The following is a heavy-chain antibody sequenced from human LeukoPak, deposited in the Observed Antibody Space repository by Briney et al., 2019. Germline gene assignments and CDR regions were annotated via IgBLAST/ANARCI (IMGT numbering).Heavy chain of an antibody. V-gene: IGHV3-21*01. Sequence: PGRSLRLSCAASGFTFSSYSMTWVRQAPGKGLEWVSSISDSSKYIYYAGSVKGRFTISRDNAKISLYLQMNSLRAEDTAVYYCARVKEASAFDIWGQGTMVTVSS. CDR2: ISDSSKYI. D-gene: IGHD5-12*01. J-gene: IGHJ3*02. CDR1: GFTFSSYS. CDR3: ARVKEASAFDI.